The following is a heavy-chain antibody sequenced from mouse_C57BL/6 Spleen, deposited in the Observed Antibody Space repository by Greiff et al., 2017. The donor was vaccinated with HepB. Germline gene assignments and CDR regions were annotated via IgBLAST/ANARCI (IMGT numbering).Heavy chain of an antibody. D-gene: IGHD2-4*01. Sequence: VHLVESGAELVKPGASVKISCKASGYAFSSYWMNWVKQRPGKGLEWIGQIYPGDGDTNYNGKFKGKATLTADKSSSTAYMQLSSLTSEDSAVYFCARSIRDYYAMDYWGQGTSVTVSS. J-gene: IGHJ4*01. V-gene: IGHV1-80*01. CDR2: IYPGDGDT. CDR1: GYAFSSYW. CDR3: ARSIRDYYAMDY.